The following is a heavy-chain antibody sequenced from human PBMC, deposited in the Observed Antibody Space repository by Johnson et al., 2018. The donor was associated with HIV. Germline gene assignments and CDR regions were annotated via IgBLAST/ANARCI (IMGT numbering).Heavy chain of an antibody. CDR1: GFSVSSNY. J-gene: IGHJ3*01. Sequence: VQLVESGGGLIQPGGSLRLSCAASGFSVSSNYMSLVRQAPGKGLEWVSVIYSGGSTYYANSVKGRFTISRDNFKNTLYLQMGSLTAEDMAVYYCAKIMSKWSVDDDAFDVWGQGTMVTVSS. D-gene: IGHD2-15*01. V-gene: IGHV3-66*03. CDR3: AKIMSKWSVDDDAFDV. CDR2: IYSGGST.